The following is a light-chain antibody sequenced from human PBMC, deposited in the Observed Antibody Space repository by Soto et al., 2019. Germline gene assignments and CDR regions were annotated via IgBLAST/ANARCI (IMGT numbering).Light chain of an antibody. CDR1: QSVSSN. J-gene: IGKJ1*01. CDR2: ASS. V-gene: IGKV3-15*01. Sequence: ERVMTQSPATVSVSPGERATLSCRASQSVSSNLAWYQQKPGQAPRLLISASSSRATGIPARFSGSGSGTEFTPTISSLQSEDFAVYYCQQYHNWPWTFGQGTKVEIK. CDR3: QQYHNWPWT.